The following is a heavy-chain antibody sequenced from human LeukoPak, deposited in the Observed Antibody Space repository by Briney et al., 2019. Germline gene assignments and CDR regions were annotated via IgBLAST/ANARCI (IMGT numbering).Heavy chain of an antibody. Sequence: ASVKVSCKASGYTFTSYYMHWVRQAPGQGLEWMGIINPSGGTTIYAQKFQGRVTMTRDTSISTAYMELSRLRSDDTAVYYCARDETYYYDSSGYFRFDPWGQGTLVTVSS. CDR3: ARDETYYYDSSGYFRFDP. J-gene: IGHJ5*02. D-gene: IGHD3-22*01. CDR1: GYTFTSYY. V-gene: IGHV1-46*01. CDR2: INPSGGTT.